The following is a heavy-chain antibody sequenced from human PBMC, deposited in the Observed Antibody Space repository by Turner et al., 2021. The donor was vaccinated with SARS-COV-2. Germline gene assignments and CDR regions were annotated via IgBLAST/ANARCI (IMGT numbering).Heavy chain of an antibody. V-gene: IGHV1-69*04. D-gene: IGHD3-10*01. CDR2: IIPILGIA. Sequence: QVQLVQSGAEVKKPGSSVKVACKASGGTFSSYPISRVRQAPGQGLEWMGRIIPILGIANYAQKFQGRVTITADKSTSTAYMELSSLRSEDTAVYYCARINSGGFDYWGQGTLVTVSS. CDR1: GGTFSSYP. CDR3: ARINSGGFDY. J-gene: IGHJ4*02.